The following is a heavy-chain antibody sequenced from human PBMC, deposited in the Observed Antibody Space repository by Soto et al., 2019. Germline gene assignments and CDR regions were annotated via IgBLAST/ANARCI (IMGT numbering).Heavy chain of an antibody. CDR2: IWYDGSNK. CDR3: ARDLFYGSYYYYYGMDV. V-gene: IGHV3-33*01. J-gene: IGHJ6*02. D-gene: IGHD3-10*01. Sequence: GGSLRLSCAASGFTFSSYGMHWVRQAPGKGLEWVAVIWYDGSNKYYADSVKGRFTISRDNSKNTLYLQMNSLRAEDTAVYYCARDLFYGSYYYYYGMDVWGQGTTVTVSS. CDR1: GFTFSSYG.